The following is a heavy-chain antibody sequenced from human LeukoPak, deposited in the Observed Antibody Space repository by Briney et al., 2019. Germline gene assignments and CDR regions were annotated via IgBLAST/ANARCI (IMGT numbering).Heavy chain of an antibody. J-gene: IGHJ6*03. V-gene: IGHV3-7*01. CDR2: IKQDGSEK. CDR1: GMTFSSYW. D-gene: IGHD3-10*01. CDR3: ARVALGVRVLYYYYMGV. Sequence: GGSLRLSCAASGMTFSSYWMSWVRQAPGKGLEWVANIKQDGSEKYYVDSVKGRFTISRDNAKNSLHLQMNSLRAEDTAVYYCARVALGVRVLYYYYMGVWGKGTTVTVSS.